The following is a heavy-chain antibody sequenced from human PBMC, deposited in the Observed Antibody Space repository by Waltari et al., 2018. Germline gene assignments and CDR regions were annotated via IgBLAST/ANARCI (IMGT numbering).Heavy chain of an antibody. V-gene: IGHV4-59*01. D-gene: IGHD4-17*01. CDR3: ASMTTVTVLDY. J-gene: IGHJ4*02. Sequence: QVQLQESGPGLVKPSETLSLTCTVSGCSISSYYWSWIRQPPGKGLEWIGYIYYSGSTNYNPSTKSRVTISVDTSKNQFSLKLSSVTAADTAVYYCASMTTVTVLDYWGQGTLVTVSS. CDR2: IYYSGST. CDR1: GCSISSYY.